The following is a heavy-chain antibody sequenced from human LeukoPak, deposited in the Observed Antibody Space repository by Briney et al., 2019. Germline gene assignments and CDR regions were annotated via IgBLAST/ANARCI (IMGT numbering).Heavy chain of an antibody. Sequence: KPSETLSLTCTVSGGSISSYYWSWIRQPPGKGLEWIGYIYYSGSTNYNPSLKSRVTMSVDTSKNQFSLKLSSVTAADTAVYYCARDYYGSGSSDYWGQGTLVTVSS. CDR2: IYYSGST. J-gene: IGHJ4*02. V-gene: IGHV4-59*12. CDR3: ARDYYGSGSSDY. D-gene: IGHD3-10*01. CDR1: GGSISSYY.